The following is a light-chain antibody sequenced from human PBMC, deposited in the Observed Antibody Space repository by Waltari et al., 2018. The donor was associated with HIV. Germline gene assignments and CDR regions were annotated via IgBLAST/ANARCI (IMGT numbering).Light chain of an antibody. CDR1: SSNTGSNY. CDR3: ATWDDSLSVVV. CDR2: RNN. V-gene: IGLV1-47*01. J-gene: IGLJ2*01. Sequence: QSVLTQPPSASGTPGQRVTISCSGSSSNTGSNYVYCYQQLPGTAPKLLIYRNNQRPSGVPDRFSGSKSGTSASLAISGLRSEDEADYYCATWDDSLSVVVFGGGTKLTVL.